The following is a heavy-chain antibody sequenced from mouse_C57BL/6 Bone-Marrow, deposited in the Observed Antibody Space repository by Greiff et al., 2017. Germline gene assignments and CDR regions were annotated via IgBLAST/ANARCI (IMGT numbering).Heavy chain of an antibody. V-gene: IGHV3-8*01. D-gene: IGHD2-4*01. J-gene: IGHJ2*01. CDR3: ARYRACYDYAFDY. CDR2: ISYSGST. Sequence: EVHLVESGPGLAKPSQTLSLTCSVTGYSITSDYWNWIRKFPGNKLEYIGYISYSGSTYYNPSLKSRISLTRDTSKNQYYLQLNSVTTEDTATYYCARYRACYDYAFDYWGQRTTLTVSS. CDR1: GYSITSDY.